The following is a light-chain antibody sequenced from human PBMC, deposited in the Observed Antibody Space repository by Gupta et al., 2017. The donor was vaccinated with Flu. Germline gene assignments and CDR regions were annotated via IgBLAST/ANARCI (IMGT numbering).Light chain of an antibody. CDR2: DVN. CDR1: SSDIVAYNY. Sequence: TISCFRTSSDIVAYNYVSWYHHHPAKAPNLIIFDVNNRPSGVANRFSGSNSGNTAALTITRLQAEDEADYYCCAYRRTTASSYVFGTGTEVTVL. J-gene: IGLJ1*01. V-gene: IGLV2-14*03. CDR3: CAYRRTTASSYV.